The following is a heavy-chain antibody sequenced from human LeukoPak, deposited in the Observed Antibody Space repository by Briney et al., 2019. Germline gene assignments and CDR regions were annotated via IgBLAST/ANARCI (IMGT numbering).Heavy chain of an antibody. CDR3: VTRTD. V-gene: IGHV4-34*01. CDR2: INPGGGT. CDR1: GGSFGSYY. Sequence: SETLSLTCTVYGGSFGSYYWAWIRQAPGKGLEWIGEINPGGGTNYNPSLKSRVTMSKDTSKKYFSLKLSSVTAADTAVYYCVTRTDWGQGTLVTVSS. D-gene: IGHD1-14*01. J-gene: IGHJ4*02.